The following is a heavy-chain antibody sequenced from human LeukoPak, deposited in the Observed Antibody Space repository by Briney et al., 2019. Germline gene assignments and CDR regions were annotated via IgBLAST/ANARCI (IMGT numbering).Heavy chain of an antibody. D-gene: IGHD4-17*01. V-gene: IGHV4-39*01. CDR3: ARHGDYGDYIDY. Sequence: PSETLSLTCTVSGGSISSSSYYWDWLHQPPGKGVEWIGSIYYSGSTYYNPSLKSRVTISVDTSKNQFSLILSSVTAADTAVYYCARHGDYGDYIDYWGQGTLVTVSS. J-gene: IGHJ4*02. CDR2: IYYSGST. CDR1: GGSISSSSYY.